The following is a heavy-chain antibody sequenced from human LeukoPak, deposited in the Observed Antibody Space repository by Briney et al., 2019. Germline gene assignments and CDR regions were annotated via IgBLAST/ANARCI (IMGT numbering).Heavy chain of an antibody. CDR1: GFTFSIYD. Sequence: GGSLRLSCAASGFTFSIYDLSWVRQAPGKGLERVSAISGGGGKTYYADSVKGRFTISRDNSKKTLYLQMNSLRAEDTAVYYCAKNGTRAEHENYWGQGTLVTVSS. J-gene: IGHJ4*02. CDR2: ISGGGGKT. D-gene: IGHD2/OR15-2a*01. CDR3: AKNGTRAEHENY. V-gene: IGHV3-23*01.